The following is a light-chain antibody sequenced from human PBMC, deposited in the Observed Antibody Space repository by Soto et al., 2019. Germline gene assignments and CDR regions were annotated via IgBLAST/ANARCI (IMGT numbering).Light chain of an antibody. V-gene: IGKV3-20*01. CDR3: QQYGSSPRT. CDR2: GAS. Sequence: EIVLTQSPGTLSLSPGERATLSCRASQSVSSSYLAWYQQKPGQAPRLLIYGASSRATGIPDRFSGSGSGTDFTLTMSRLEREDCAVYYCQQYGSSPRTFGGGTKLEIK. J-gene: IGKJ4*01. CDR1: QSVSSSY.